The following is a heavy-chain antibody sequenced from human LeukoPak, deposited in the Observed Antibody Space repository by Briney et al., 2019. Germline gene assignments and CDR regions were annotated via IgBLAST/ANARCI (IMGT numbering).Heavy chain of an antibody. CDR2: ISAYNGNT. D-gene: IGHD3-9*01. Sequence: ASVKVSCKASGYTFTRYGISWVRQAPGQGREWMGWISAYNGNTNYAQKLQGRVTMTTDTSTSTAYLELRSLRSDDTAVYYCARDILTCYVTGLHDPWGQGTLVTVSS. J-gene: IGHJ5*02. CDR3: ARDILTCYVTGLHDP. CDR1: GYTFTRYG. V-gene: IGHV1-18*01.